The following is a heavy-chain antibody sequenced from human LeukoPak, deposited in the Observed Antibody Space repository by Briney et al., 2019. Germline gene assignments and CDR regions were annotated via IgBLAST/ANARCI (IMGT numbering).Heavy chain of an antibody. CDR3: ATSFEYSSSAASY. J-gene: IGHJ4*02. D-gene: IGHD6-6*01. CDR2: INHSGGT. V-gene: IGHV4-34*01. CDR1: GGSFSGYY. Sequence: PSETLSLTCAVYGGSFSGYYWSWIRQPPGKGLEWIGEINHSGGTNYNPSLKSRGTISVDTSKNQFSLKLSSVTAADTAVYYCATSFEYSSSAASYWGQGTLVTVSS.